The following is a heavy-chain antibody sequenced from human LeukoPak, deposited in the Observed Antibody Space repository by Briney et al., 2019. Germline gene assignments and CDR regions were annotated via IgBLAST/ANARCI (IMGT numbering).Heavy chain of an antibody. CDR1: GTSITSNNYY. D-gene: IGHD2-15*01. V-gene: IGHV4-61*02. CDR2: IYTSGST. CDR3: ARDLVCSGANCFSVWFDP. Sequence: SQTLSLTCSVSGTSITSNNYYWTWIRQPAGKGLEWIGRIYTSGSTNYNPSLKSRVTISLDTSSNQFSLKLYSVTAADTAVYFCARDLVCSGANCFSVWFDPWGQGTLVTVSS. J-gene: IGHJ5*02.